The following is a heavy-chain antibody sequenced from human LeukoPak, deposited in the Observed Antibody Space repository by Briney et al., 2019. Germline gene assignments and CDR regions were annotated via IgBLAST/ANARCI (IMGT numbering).Heavy chain of an antibody. D-gene: IGHD4-11*01. CDR1: GFTFSSYV. J-gene: IGHJ3*02. Sequence: GGSLRLSCAASGFTFSSYVMHWVRQAPGKGLEWVAIISYDGSNEYYADSVKGRFTISRDNSKNTLYLQMNSLRAADTAVYYCARTVRGLAHDAFDIWGQGTMVTVSS. CDR3: ARTVRGLAHDAFDI. CDR2: ISYDGSNE. V-gene: IGHV3-30*04.